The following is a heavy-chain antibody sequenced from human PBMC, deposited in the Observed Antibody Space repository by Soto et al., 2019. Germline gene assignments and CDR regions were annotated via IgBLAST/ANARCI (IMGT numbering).Heavy chain of an antibody. D-gene: IGHD2-21*02. CDR2: IKNSAGT. CDR3: VRDFLGVTASWVGFEI. V-gene: IGHV3-66*01. J-gene: IGHJ3*02. Sequence: DVQLVESGGALVQPGGSLRLSCAASGFTVSNSFMSWVRQAPGEGLEWVSIIKNSAGTDYADSVRGRFIISTDNSKNTVYLQMNSLRVEDTAVYYCVRDFLGVTASWVGFEIWGQGTKVTVSS. CDR1: GFTVSNSF.